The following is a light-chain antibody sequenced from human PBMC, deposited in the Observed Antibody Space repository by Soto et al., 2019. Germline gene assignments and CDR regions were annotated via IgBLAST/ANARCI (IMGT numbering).Light chain of an antibody. CDR1: QSISSY. V-gene: IGKV1-39*01. J-gene: IGKJ1*01. CDR3: QQSYSMSWT. Sequence: DIQMTQSPSSLSASVGDRVTITCRASQSISSYLNWYQQKPGKAPKVLIYDASSLQSGVPSRFSGSGTGTDFTLTISSLQPEDFATYYCQQSYSMSWTFGQGTQVEIK. CDR2: DAS.